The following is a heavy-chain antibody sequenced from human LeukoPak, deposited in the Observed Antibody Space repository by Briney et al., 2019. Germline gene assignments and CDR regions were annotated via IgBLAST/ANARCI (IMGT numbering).Heavy chain of an antibody. D-gene: IGHD3-22*01. J-gene: IGHJ4*02. CDR1: GGSITSFY. Sequence: PSETLSLTCTVSGGSITSFYWSWLRPPPGKGVEWMGSLYYSGSTHYSPSLKSRVTISIDASKNQFSLKRTSVTAADTVVYYWARGFADSSGYLLSYFDYWGEGTLVTVSS. CDR3: ARGFADSSGYLLSYFDY. CDR2: LYYSGST. V-gene: IGHV4-59*01.